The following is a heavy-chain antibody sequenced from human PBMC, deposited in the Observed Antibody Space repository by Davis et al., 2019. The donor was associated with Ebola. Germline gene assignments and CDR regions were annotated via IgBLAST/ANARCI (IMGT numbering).Heavy chain of an antibody. J-gene: IGHJ6*02. V-gene: IGHV1-69*13. CDR1: GGTFSSYA. Sequence: SVKVSCKASGGTFSSYAISWVRQAPGQGLEWMGGIIPIFGTANYAQKFQGRVTITADESTSTAYMELSSLRSEDTAVYYCAGSPNNDILTGLLSNYYYGMDVWGQGTTVTVSS. D-gene: IGHD3-9*01. CDR3: AGSPNNDILTGLLSNYYYGMDV. CDR2: IIPIFGTA.